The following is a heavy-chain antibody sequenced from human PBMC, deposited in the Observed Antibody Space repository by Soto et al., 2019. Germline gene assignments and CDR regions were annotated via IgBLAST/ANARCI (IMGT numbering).Heavy chain of an antibody. CDR2: IIPIFGTA. CDR1: GGTFSSYA. D-gene: IGHD3-22*01. J-gene: IGHJ4*02. Sequence: SVKVSCKASGGTFSSYAISWVRQAPGRGLEWMGGIIPIFGTANYAQKFQGRVTITADESTSTAYMELSSLRSEDTAVYYCARDLDPYYYDSSGSGIFDYWGQGTLVTVSS. V-gene: IGHV1-69*13. CDR3: ARDLDPYYYDSSGSGIFDY.